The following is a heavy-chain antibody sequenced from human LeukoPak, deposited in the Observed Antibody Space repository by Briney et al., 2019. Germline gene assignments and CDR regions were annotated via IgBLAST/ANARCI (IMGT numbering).Heavy chain of an antibody. CDR2: IYYGGST. J-gene: IGHJ4*02. V-gene: IGHV4-39*02. CDR3: ARDLRDY. Sequence: SETLSFTCTVSGGSISSSGYYWGWIRQPPGKGLEWIGSIYYGGSTYYNPSLKSRVTISVDTSKNQFSLKLSSVTAADTAVYYCARDLRDYWGQGTLVTVSS. CDR1: GGSISSSGYY. D-gene: IGHD5/OR15-5a*01.